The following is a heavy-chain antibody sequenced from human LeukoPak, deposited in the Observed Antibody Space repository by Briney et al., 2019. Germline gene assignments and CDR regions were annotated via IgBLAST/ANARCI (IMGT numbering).Heavy chain of an antibody. CDR3: ARETAGYYDILTYYYYYYMDV. CDR2: IYTSGST. J-gene: IGHJ6*03. D-gene: IGHD3-9*01. CDR1: GGSISSGSYY. Sequence: SETLSLTCTVSGGSISSGSYYWSWIRQPAGKGLEWIGRIYTSGSTNYNPSLKSRVTISVDTSKNQFSLKLSSVTAADTAVYYCARETAGYYDILTYYYYYYMDVWGKGTTVTISS. V-gene: IGHV4-61*02.